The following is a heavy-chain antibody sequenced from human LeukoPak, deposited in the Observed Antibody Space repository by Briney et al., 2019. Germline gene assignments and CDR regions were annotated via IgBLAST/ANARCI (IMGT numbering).Heavy chain of an antibody. CDR1: GFPFNSYW. D-gene: IGHD6-19*01. V-gene: IGHV3-7*01. CDR3: AGSRVAVTDTLDP. J-gene: IGHJ5*02. CDR2: INPDGSET. Sequence: GGSLRLSCAASGFPFNSYWMSWVRQAPGKGLEWVANINPDGSETRCLDSVKGRFTVSRDNAGNSLFLQVNSLRVEDTAVYYCAGSRVAVTDTLDPWGQGTLVTVSP.